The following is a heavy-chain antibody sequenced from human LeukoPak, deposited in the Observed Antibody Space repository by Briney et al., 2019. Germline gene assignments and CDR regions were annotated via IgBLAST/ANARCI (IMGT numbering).Heavy chain of an antibody. D-gene: IGHD6-13*01. J-gene: IGHJ4*02. CDR3: ARGLIMAVAGRGEFHY. CDR2: IYYSGST. CDR1: DGSVSSSSYS. V-gene: IGHV4-61*01. Sequence: KPSETLSLTCTVSDGSVSSSSYSWGWIRQPPGKGLEWIGYIYYSGSTNYNPSLKSRVTISVDTSKNQFSLKLSSVTAADTAVYYCARGLIMAVAGRGEFHYWGQGTLVTVSS.